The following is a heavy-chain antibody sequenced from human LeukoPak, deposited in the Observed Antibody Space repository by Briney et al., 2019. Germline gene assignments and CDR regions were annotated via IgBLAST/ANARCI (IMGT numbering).Heavy chain of an antibody. CDR3: ARDAPYGSGSYRGDDI. D-gene: IGHD3-10*01. Sequence: GASVKVSCKASGYTFTGYYMHWVRQAPGQGLEWMGWINPNSGGTNYAQKFQGRVTMTRDTSISTAYMELSRLRSDDTAVYYCARDAPYGSGSYRGDDIWGQGTMVTVSS. CDR2: INPNSGGT. CDR1: GYTFTGYY. V-gene: IGHV1-2*02. J-gene: IGHJ3*02.